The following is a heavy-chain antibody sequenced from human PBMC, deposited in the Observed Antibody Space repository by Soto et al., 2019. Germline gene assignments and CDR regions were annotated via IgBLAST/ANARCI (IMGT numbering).Heavy chain of an antibody. Sequence: PGGSLRLSCAASGFTFSSYAMSWVRQAPGKGLKWVSAISGSGGSTYYADYVKGQFTISRDNSKNTLYLQMNSLRAEDTALYYCAKDWDLLHYYYGMDVWGQGTTVTVSS. CDR2: ISGSGGST. V-gene: IGHV3-23*01. D-gene: IGHD1-26*01. CDR1: GFTFSSYA. J-gene: IGHJ6*02. CDR3: AKDWDLLHYYYGMDV.